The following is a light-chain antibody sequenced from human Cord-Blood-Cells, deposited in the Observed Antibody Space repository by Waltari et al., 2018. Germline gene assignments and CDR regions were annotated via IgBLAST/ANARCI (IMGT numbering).Light chain of an antibody. V-gene: IGLV2-14*01. CDR2: EVS. CDR3: SSYTSSSTKVV. Sequence: SVSGSPGQSITISCTGTSSDVGGYNYVSWYQQRPGKAPKLMIYEVSNRPSGVSNRFSGSKSGNTASLTISGLQAEDEADYYCSSYTSSSTKVVFGGGTKLTVL. J-gene: IGLJ2*01. CDR1: SSDVGGYNY.